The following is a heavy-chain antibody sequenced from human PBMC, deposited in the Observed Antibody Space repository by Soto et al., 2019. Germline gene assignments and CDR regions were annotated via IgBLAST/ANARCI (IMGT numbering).Heavy chain of an antibody. J-gene: IGHJ6*02. V-gene: IGHV3-33*01. Sequence: GGSLRLSCAASGFTFSSYGMHWVRQAPGKGLEWVAVIWYDGSNKYYADSVKGRFTISRDNSKNTLYLQMNSLRAEDTAVYYCARDPGDIVVVPAAMWAYYYGMDVWGQGTTVTVSS. CDR3: ARDPGDIVVVPAAMWAYYYGMDV. D-gene: IGHD2-2*01. CDR2: IWYDGSNK. CDR1: GFTFSSYG.